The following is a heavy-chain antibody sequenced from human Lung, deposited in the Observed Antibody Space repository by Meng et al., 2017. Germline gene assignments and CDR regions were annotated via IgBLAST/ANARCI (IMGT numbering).Heavy chain of an antibody. J-gene: IGHJ1*01. V-gene: IGHV3-74*02. D-gene: IGHD1-1*01. CDR2: INRDGTKP. Sequence: VPLVESGGGLVPPWGSLSLSCAASGFTFTDHWMHWVRQGPSKGLVWVSRINRDGTKPTYADSVKGRFTISRDNAKNTLYLQMNNLRAEDMAFYYCTNDRLNHWGQGALVTVSS. CDR3: TNDRLNH. CDR1: GFTFTDHW.